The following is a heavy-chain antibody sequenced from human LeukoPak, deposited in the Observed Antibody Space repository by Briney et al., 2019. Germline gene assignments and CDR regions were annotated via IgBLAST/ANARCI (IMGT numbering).Heavy chain of an antibody. V-gene: IGHV1-69*05. J-gene: IGHJ3*01. CDR2: IIPIFGTA. Sequence: SVKVSCKASGGTFSRFAISWVRQAPGQGLEWMGGIIPIFGTANFAQKFQGRVTITTDESTSTAYMELSSLRSEDTAVYYCASTNSGSYGDGFDVWGQGTMVTVSS. CDR1: GGTFSRFA. CDR3: ASTNSGSYGDGFDV. D-gene: IGHD3-10*01.